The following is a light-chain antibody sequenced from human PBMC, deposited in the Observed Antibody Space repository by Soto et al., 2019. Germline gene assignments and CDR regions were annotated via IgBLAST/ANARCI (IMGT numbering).Light chain of an antibody. CDR2: SNN. CDR3: MSYINNNLSLV. Sequence: QSVLTQPPSASATPGQRVTISCSGSSSNIGSNNVEWYQHLPGTAPKLLIYSNNQGPSGVPDRFSGSKSGTSASLAISGLQSEDEADYYCMSYINNNLSLVFGGGTKLTVL. CDR1: SSNIGSNN. V-gene: IGLV1-44*01. J-gene: IGLJ2*01.